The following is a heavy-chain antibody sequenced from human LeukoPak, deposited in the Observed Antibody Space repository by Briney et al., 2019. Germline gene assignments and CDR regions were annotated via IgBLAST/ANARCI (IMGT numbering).Heavy chain of an antibody. J-gene: IGHJ4*02. CDR2: ILNDGSHK. D-gene: IGHD2-8*02. CDR1: GFTFSIYA. Sequence: GESLKISCAASGFTFSIYAIHWVRQAPGKGLEWVAFILNDGSHKSYADSVKGRFAISRDNFKNTLWLQMNSLRPEDSAVYYCAKDQGQYCSPFHWGQGTVVTVSS. V-gene: IGHV3-30*02. CDR3: AKDQGQYCSPFH.